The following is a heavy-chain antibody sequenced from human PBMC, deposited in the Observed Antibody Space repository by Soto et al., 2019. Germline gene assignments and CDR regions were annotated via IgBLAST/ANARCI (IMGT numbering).Heavy chain of an antibody. CDR1: GFTFSNAW. CDR3: TTVRVLLWSTDYFDS. V-gene: IGHV3-15*01. D-gene: IGHD3-10*01. J-gene: IGHJ4*02. Sequence: EVQLVESGGGLVKPGGSLRLSCAASGFTFSNAWMNWVRQAPGKGLEWVGRIKTKTDGGTTDYAAPVKGRFTISRDDSKNTLYLQMNSLKTEDTAVYHCTTVRVLLWSTDYFDSWGQGTLVTVSS. CDR2: IKTKTDGGTT.